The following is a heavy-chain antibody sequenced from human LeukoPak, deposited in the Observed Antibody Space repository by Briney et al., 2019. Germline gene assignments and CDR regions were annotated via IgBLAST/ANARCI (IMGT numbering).Heavy chain of an antibody. CDR3: ARGGEAAALIGAGEGEAQNLDY. Sequence: SVKVSCMASGGTSSSYATCWVRPAPEPGLEWLGGIFPIFGTANYAQKFQGRVTITAHKSTSTAYLALSSLRSEGTAGYYCARGGEAAALIGAGEGEAQNLDYWGQGTLVTVS. J-gene: IGHJ4*02. CDR2: IFPIFGTA. D-gene: IGHD6-13*01. V-gene: IGHV1-69*06. CDR1: GGTSSSYA.